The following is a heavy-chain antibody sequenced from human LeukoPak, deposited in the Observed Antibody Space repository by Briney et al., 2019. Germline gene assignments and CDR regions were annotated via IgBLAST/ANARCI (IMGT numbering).Heavy chain of an antibody. D-gene: IGHD1-26*01. CDR2: IYYSGST. Sequence: SQTLSLTCSVSGGSISSGAYYWSWIRQHPGKGLEWIGYIYYSGSTYYNPSLKSRVAISLDTSKNQFSLKLSSVTAADTAVYYSASLTWGYWGQGTLVTISS. J-gene: IGHJ4*02. CDR3: ASLTWGY. V-gene: IGHV4-31*03. CDR1: GGSISSGAYY.